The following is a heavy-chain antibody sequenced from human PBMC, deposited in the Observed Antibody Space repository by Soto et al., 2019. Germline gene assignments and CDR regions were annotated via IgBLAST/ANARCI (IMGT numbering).Heavy chain of an antibody. CDR3: ARESEDLTSNFDY. V-gene: IGHV3-21*01. CDR1: GFTFTRYS. CDR2: ISSTTNYI. J-gene: IGHJ4*02. Sequence: GGSLRLSCAASGFTFTRYSMNWVRQAPGKGLEWVSSISSTTNYIYYADSMKGRFTVSRDNAKNSVYLEMNSLSAEDTAVYYCARESEDLTSNFDYWGQGTLVTVSA.